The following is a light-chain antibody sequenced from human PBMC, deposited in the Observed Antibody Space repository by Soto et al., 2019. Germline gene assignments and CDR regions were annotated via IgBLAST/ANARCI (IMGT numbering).Light chain of an antibody. Sequence: QSALTQPAPVSGSPGQSITISCTGTSSDVGGYNYVSWYQQHPDKAPKLMIFDVSNRPSGVSNRFSGSKSGNTASLTISGLQAEDEADYYCSSYTSSSTLVFGGGTKLTVL. CDR3: SSYTSSSTLV. J-gene: IGLJ2*01. V-gene: IGLV2-14*01. CDR1: SSDVGGYNY. CDR2: DVS.